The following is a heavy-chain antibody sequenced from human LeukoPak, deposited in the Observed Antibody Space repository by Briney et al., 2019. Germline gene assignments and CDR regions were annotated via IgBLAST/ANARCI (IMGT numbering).Heavy chain of an antibody. Sequence: PSETLSLTCAVSGCSVGGTGWYWSWIRQPPGKELEVIGYTFISGDTNYNPSLRSRVTFSLGTSKNQLSLKMTSVTAADTAVYYCARTARVFDFWGQGILVTVSS. D-gene: IGHD5-18*01. CDR2: TFISGDT. CDR3: ARTARVFDF. J-gene: IGHJ4*02. CDR1: GCSVGGTGWY. V-gene: IGHV4-61*08.